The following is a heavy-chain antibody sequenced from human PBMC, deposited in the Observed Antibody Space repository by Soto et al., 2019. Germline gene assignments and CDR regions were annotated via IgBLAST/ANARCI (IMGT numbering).Heavy chain of an antibody. J-gene: IGHJ5*02. CDR1: GGSFSGYY. CDR3: ARPNRGLQFVVVPAGWFDP. CDR2: INHSGST. V-gene: IGHV4-34*01. D-gene: IGHD2-2*01. Sequence: ASETLSLTCAVYGGSFSGYYWSWIRQPPGKGLEWIGEINHSGSTNYNPSLKSRVTISVDTSKNQFSLKLSSVTAADTAVYYCARPNRGLQFVVVPAGWFDPWGQGTLVTVSS.